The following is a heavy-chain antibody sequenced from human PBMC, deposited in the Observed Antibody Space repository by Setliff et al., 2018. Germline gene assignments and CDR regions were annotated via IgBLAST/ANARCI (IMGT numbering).Heavy chain of an antibody. CDR2: IYYSGST. V-gene: IGHV4-59*01. Sequence: SETLSLTSTVSCGSSSSYYWSWIRQPPGKGLEWIGYIYYSGSTNYNPSPKSRVTISVDTSKNQFSLKLSAVPAADTAVYYCARAPGRRSGYDPYYFEYWGQGTLGTVS. CDR1: CGSSSSYY. J-gene: IGHJ4*02. D-gene: IGHD5-12*01. CDR3: ARAPGRRSGYDPYYFEY.